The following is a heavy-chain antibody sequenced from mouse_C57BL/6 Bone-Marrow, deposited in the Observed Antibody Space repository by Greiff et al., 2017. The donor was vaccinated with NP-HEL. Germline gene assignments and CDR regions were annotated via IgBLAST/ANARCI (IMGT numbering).Heavy chain of an antibody. CDR1: GYTFTSYW. D-gene: IGHD1-1*01. Sequence: QVQLQQPGAELVKPGASVKLSCKASGYTFTSYWMHWVKQRPGQGLEWIGMIHPNSGSTNYNEKFKSKATLTVDKSSSTAYMQLSSLTTEDSAIYYCATVITTVVATNFDYWGQGTTLTVSS. CDR2: IHPNSGST. CDR3: ATVITTVVATNFDY. J-gene: IGHJ2*01. V-gene: IGHV1-64*01.